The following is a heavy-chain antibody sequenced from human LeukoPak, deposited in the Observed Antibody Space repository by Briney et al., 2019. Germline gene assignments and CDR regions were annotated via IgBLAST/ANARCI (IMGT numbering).Heavy chain of an antibody. Sequence: SGTLSLTCTVSNDSISSGDYYWNWIRQPPGKGLEWIGYIFHRGGTSYNPSLKSRILFSVDTSQNQFSLKLNSVTAADTAVYYCGREILYCSGGSCYRGPFDDWGQGTLVTVS. CDR3: GREILYCSGGSCYRGPFDD. V-gene: IGHV4-30-4*01. J-gene: IGHJ4*02. CDR2: IFHRGGT. CDR1: NDSISSGDYY. D-gene: IGHD2-15*01.